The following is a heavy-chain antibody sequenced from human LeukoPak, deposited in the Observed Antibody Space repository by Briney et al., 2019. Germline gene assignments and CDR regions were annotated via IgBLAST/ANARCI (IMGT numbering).Heavy chain of an antibody. J-gene: IGHJ4*02. CDR3: ARDTAMVGFDY. D-gene: IGHD5-18*01. Sequence: PSQTLSLTCTVSGGSISSGDYYWSWIRQPPGKGLEWIGYIYYSGSTYYNPSLKSRVTISVDTSKNQFSLKLSSVTAADTVVYYCARDTAMVGFDYWGQGTLVTVSS. CDR1: GGSISSGDYY. V-gene: IGHV4-30-4*01. CDR2: IYYSGST.